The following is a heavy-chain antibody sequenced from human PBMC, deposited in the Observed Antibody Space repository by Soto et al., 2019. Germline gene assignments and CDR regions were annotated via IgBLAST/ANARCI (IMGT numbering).Heavy chain of an antibody. D-gene: IGHD2-15*01. J-gene: IGHJ4*02. Sequence: QLQLQESGPGLVKPSETLSLTCTVSGVSISSRSHYWGWVRQPPGEGLEWIGSIYYSGTTYYNPSLKNRVTISVDSSKSQFSGRVRSVTAADTAVYYCARQLRVGGTEFLYHFDYWGQGTQVTVSS. CDR2: IYYSGTT. V-gene: IGHV4-39*01. CDR1: GVSISSRSHY. CDR3: ARQLRVGGTEFLYHFDY.